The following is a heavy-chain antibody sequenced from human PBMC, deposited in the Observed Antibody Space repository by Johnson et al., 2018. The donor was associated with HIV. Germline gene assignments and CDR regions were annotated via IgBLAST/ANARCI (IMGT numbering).Heavy chain of an antibody. Sequence: QVQLVESGGGVVQPGRSLRLSCAASGFTFSSYGMHWVRQAPGQGLEWVAVIRYDGSNKYYADSVKGRFTISRDNSKNTLYLQMNSLRHEDTAVYYCARDQWMAGDAFDIWGQGTVVTVSS. CDR2: IRYDGSNK. CDR1: GFTFSSYG. D-gene: IGHD5-24*01. V-gene: IGHV3-33*08. J-gene: IGHJ3*02. CDR3: ARDQWMAGDAFDI.